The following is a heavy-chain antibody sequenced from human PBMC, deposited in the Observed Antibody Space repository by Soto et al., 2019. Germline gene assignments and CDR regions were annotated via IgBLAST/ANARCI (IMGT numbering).Heavy chain of an antibody. D-gene: IGHD3-9*01. V-gene: IGHV4-34*01. CDR2: INHSGST. CDR3: SRGRIGRTLTGYTFDY. J-gene: IGHJ4*02. Sequence: PSETLSLTCAVYGGSFSGYYWSWIRQPPGKGLEWIGEINHSGSTNYNPSLKSRVTISVDTSKNQFSLKLSSVTAADTAVYYCSRGRIGRTLTGYTFDYWGQGTLVTVSS. CDR1: GGSFSGYY.